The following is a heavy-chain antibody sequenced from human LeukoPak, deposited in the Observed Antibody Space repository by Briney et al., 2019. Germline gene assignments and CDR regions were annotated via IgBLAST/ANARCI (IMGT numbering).Heavy chain of an antibody. D-gene: IGHD2-2*01. J-gene: IGHJ4*02. CDR3: AKDVAYCSRTSCYVNFDY. Sequence: GGSLRLSCAASGFTFSSYAMHWVRQAPGKGLEWVAVISYDESNKYYADSVKGRFTISRDNSKNTLYLQMNSLRAEDTAVYYCAKDVAYCSRTSCYVNFDYWGQGTLVTVSS. CDR1: GFTFSSYA. CDR2: ISYDESNK. V-gene: IGHV3-30*04.